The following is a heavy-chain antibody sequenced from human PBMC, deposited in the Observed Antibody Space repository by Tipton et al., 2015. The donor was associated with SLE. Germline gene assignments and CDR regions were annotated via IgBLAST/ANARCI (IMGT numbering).Heavy chain of an antibody. J-gene: IGHJ5*02. CDR1: GYTFIGYY. D-gene: IGHD2-2*01. V-gene: IGHV4-38-2*02. CDR3: ARDRAICTRTTCYGDNWFDP. CDR2: IHYSGTT. Sequence: SGAEVKKPGASVKVSCKASGYTFIGYYIHWVRQSPEKGLEWIGIIHYSGTTYYNPSLKSRVTISVDTSKNQFSLKVNSLTAADTAVYYCARDRAICTRTTCYGDNWFDPWGQGTLVTVSS.